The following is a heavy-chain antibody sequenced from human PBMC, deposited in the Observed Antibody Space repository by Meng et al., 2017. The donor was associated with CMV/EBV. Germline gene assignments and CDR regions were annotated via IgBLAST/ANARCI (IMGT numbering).Heavy chain of an antibody. V-gene: IGHV1-18*01. CDR1: GYTFTSYG. J-gene: IGHJ4*02. Sequence: ASVKVSCKASGYTFTSYGISWVRQAPGQGLEWMGWISAYNGNTNYAQKLQGRVTMTTDTSKSTAYMELRSLRSDDTAVYYCARDLGTYDFWSGYLPNFDYWGQGTLVTVSS. D-gene: IGHD3-3*01. CDR2: ISAYNGNT. CDR3: ARDLGTYDFWSGYLPNFDY.